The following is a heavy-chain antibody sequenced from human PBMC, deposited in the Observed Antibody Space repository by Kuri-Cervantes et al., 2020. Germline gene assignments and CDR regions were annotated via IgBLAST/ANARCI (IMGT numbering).Heavy chain of an antibody. CDR1: GGSFSGYY. D-gene: IGHD5-18*01. J-gene: IGHJ4*02. Sequence: SETLSLTCAVYGGSFSGYYWSWIRQPPGKGLEWIGEINHSGSTNYNPSLKSRVTISVDTSKNQFSLKLSSVTAADTAVYYCARDQVYSYGAGRIDYWGQGTLVTVSS. V-gene: IGHV4-34*01. CDR2: INHSGST. CDR3: ARDQVYSYGAGRIDY.